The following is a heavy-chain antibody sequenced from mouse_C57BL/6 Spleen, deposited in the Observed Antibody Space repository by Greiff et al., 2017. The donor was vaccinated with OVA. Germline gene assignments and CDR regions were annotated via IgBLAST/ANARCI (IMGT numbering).Heavy chain of an antibody. Sequence: QVQLQQSGAELVKPGASVKISCKASGYAFSSYWMNWVKQRPGRGLEWIGQIYPGDGDTNYNGKFKGKATLTADKSSSTAYMQLSSLTSEDSAVYFCARDYGSSSYAMDYWGQGTSVTVSS. CDR2: IYPGDGDT. CDR3: ARDYGSSSYAMDY. J-gene: IGHJ4*01. V-gene: IGHV1-80*01. CDR1: GYAFSSYW. D-gene: IGHD1-1*01.